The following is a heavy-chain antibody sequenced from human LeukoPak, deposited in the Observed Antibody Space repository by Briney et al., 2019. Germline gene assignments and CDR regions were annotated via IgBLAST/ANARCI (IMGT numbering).Heavy chain of an antibody. CDR2: ISGSGGST. Sequence: GGSLRLSCAASGFTFSNYAMSWVRQAPGKGLECVSGISGSGGSTYYADSVKGRFTISRDNSKNTLYLQMNSLRAVDTAVYYCARISLGAFDIWGQGTMVTVSS. CDR1: GFTFSNYA. J-gene: IGHJ3*02. V-gene: IGHV3-23*01. CDR3: ARISLGAFDI. D-gene: IGHD2/OR15-2a*01.